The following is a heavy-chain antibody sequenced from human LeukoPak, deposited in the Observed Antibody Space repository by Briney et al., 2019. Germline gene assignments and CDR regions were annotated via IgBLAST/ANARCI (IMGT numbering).Heavy chain of an antibody. CDR3: ASAWHLGIVVVMLDS. CDR2: IRYNGNDN. Sequence: GGPLRLPCAASGFTFETFGMHWVRQAPGKGLEWGTFIRYNGNDNYNADSVKGRFTISRDNSKNTLYLQMNSLRVEDTAVYYCASAWHLGIVVVMLDSWGQGTLVTVSS. CDR1: GFTFETFG. D-gene: IGHD3-22*01. V-gene: IGHV3-30*02. J-gene: IGHJ4*02.